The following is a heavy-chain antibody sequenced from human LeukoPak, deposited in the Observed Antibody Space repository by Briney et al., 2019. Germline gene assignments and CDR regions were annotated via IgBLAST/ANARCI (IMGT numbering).Heavy chain of an antibody. V-gene: IGHV4-59*02. CDR3: ARAGDCSSTSCNSWFDP. CDR1: GGSVSSNY. CDR2: IHYSGST. Sequence: SETLSLTCTVFGGSVSSNYWSWIRQPPGKGLEWIGNIHYSGSTNYNPSLKSRVTISVDTSKNQFSLKLSSVTAADTAVYYCARAGDCSSTSCNSWFDPWGQGTLVTVSS. J-gene: IGHJ5*02. D-gene: IGHD2-2*01.